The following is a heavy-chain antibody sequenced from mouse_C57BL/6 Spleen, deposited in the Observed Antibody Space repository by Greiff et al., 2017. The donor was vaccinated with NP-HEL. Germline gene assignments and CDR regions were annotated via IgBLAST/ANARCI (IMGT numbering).Heavy chain of an antibody. CDR1: GFTFSSYA. D-gene: IGHD4-1*01. CDR2: ISDGGSYT. V-gene: IGHV5-4*01. CDR3: AREETGTGFDY. Sequence: EVKLMESGGGLVKPGGSLKLSCAASGFTFSSYAMSWVRQTPEKRLEWVATISDGGSYTYYPDNVKGRFTISRDNAKNNLYLQMSHLKSEDTAMYYCAREETGTGFDYWGQGTTLTVSS. J-gene: IGHJ2*01.